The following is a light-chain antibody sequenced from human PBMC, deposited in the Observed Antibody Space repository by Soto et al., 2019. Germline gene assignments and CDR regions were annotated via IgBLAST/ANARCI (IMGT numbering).Light chain of an antibody. CDR2: NTT. Sequence: QTVVTQEPSFSVSPGGTVILTCGLTSGSVSTSYYPSWYQQRPGLAPRTLIYNTTTRSSWVPDRFSGSILGNKAALTITGAQSDDESDYLCALYVGSGTVVFGGGTKLTVL. V-gene: IGLV8-61*01. J-gene: IGLJ2*01. CDR1: SGSVSTSYY. CDR3: ALYVGSGTVV.